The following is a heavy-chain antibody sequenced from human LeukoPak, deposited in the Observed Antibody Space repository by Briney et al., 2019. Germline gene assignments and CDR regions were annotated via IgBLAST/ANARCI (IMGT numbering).Heavy chain of an antibody. V-gene: IGHV1-2*02. Sequence: GASVKVSCKASGYTFTEYNMQWVRQAPGQGLEWMGLINPYSGGTDYAQKFQGRVTMTRDMSITTGYIELHGLTFDDTAVYFCAREGVARELDFWGQGTLVTVSS. CDR2: INPYSGGT. D-gene: IGHD3-10*01. J-gene: IGHJ4*02. CDR3: AREGVARELDF. CDR1: GYTFTEYN.